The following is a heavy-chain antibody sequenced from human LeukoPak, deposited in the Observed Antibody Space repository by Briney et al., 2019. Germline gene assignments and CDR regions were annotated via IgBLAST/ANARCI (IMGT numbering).Heavy chain of an antibody. CDR1: GGSIRSNSYY. CDR2: IYFSGNT. D-gene: IGHD6-13*01. J-gene: IGHJ6*02. CDR3: ANLRAGYSSSWNYYYGMDV. Sequence: SETLSLTCTVSGGSIRSNSYYWGWIRQPPGKGLEWIGSIYFSGNTYYNPSLKSRVTISVDTSKNQFSLKLSSVTAADTAVYYCANLRAGYSSSWNYYYGMDVWGQGTTVTVSS. V-gene: IGHV4-39*01.